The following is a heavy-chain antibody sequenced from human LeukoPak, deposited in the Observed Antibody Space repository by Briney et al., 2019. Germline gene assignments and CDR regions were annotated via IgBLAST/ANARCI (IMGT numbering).Heavy chain of an antibody. CDR3: ARLGGATSPFGY. V-gene: IGHV4-59*08. Sequence: TSETLSLTCTVSGGSISSYYWSWNRQPPGKGLEWIGYIYYTGNTNYNPSLKSRVTISVDTSKNQFSLNLSSVTAADTAIYYCARLGGATSPFGYWGQGTLVTVSS. CDR1: GGSISSYY. J-gene: IGHJ4*02. CDR2: IYYTGNT. D-gene: IGHD1-26*01.